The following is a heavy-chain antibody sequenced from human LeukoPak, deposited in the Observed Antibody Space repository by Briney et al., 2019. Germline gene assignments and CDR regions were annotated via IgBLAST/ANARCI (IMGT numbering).Heavy chain of an antibody. D-gene: IGHD1-26*01. V-gene: IGHV3-66*02. CDR1: GFTVSSNH. Sequence: GGSLRLSCAASGFTVSSNHMSWVRQAPGKGLEWVSVIYSGGTTYYVDSVKGRFTISRGNSKNTLYLQINSLRAEDAAVYYCARESGSYSAFDYWGQGTLVTVSS. CDR3: ARESGSYSAFDY. J-gene: IGHJ4*02. CDR2: IYSGGTT.